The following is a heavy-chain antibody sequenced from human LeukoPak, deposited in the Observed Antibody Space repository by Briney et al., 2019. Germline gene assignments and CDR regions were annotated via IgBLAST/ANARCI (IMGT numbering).Heavy chain of an antibody. J-gene: IGHJ4*02. Sequence: SVKVSCKASGGTFSSYAISWVRQAPGQGLEWMGRIIPILGMANYAQKFQGRVTITADKSTSTAYMELSSLRSEDTAVYYCARDNCSGGSCFDYWGQGTLVTVSS. D-gene: IGHD2-15*01. CDR3: ARDNCSGGSCFDY. V-gene: IGHV1-69*04. CDR1: GGTFSSYA. CDR2: IIPILGMA.